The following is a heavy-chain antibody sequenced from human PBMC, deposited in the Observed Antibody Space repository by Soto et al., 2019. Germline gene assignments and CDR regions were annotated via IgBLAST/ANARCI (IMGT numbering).Heavy chain of an antibody. Sequence: GGSLRLSCAASGFTVNSNYMTWVRQAPGKGLEWVSIIYSGGTTYYADSVNGRFTISRDNWKNTLYLQMNSLRADDTAVYYCARGNGAYGMDVWGQGTTVTVSS. J-gene: IGHJ6*02. CDR1: GFTVNSNY. V-gene: IGHV3-53*01. D-gene: IGHD2-8*01. CDR3: ARGNGAYGMDV. CDR2: IYSGGTT.